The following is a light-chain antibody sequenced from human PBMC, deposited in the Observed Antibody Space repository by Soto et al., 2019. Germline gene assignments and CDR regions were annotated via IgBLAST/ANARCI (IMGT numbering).Light chain of an antibody. Sequence: QSVLTQPASVSGSPGQSITISCTGTSREGGAYNYVSWYSQHPSTGPLLLVYDFTNGPSVVSDLFSGSKSGNTASLSISGLQAEYKADYFCSSHSNITPYVFGTGTKVTVL. CDR1: SREGGAYNY. CDR3: SSHSNITPYV. CDR2: DFT. J-gene: IGLJ1*01. V-gene: IGLV2-14*01.